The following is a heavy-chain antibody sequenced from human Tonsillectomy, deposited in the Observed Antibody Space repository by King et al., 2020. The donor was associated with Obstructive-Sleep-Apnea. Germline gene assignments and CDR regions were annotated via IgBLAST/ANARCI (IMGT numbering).Heavy chain of an antibody. CDR1: GFTFSNYW. J-gene: IGHJ4*02. V-gene: IGHV3-7*03. CDR3: ATYRGPHYSNGWYYFDF. Sequence: VQLVESGGGLVQPGGSLRLSCAASGFTFSNYWMSWVRQAPGKGLEWVANIKEDGSDKYYVDSVKGRFTISRDNAKNSLYLQMNSLRAEDTAVYYCATYRGPHYSNGWYYFDFWGQGTLVTVSS. CDR2: IKEDGSDK. D-gene: IGHD6-19*01.